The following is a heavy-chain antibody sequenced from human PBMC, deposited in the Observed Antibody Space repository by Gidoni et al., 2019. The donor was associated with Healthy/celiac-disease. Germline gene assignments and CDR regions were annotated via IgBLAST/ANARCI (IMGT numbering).Heavy chain of an antibody. D-gene: IGHD1-26*01. V-gene: IGHV4-39*01. CDR3: ARRVAWELLPWFDP. J-gene: IGHJ5*02. Sequence: QLQLQESGPGLVKPSETLSLNCTVPGGSTRSSSYYWGWIRQPPGKVLEWIGSIYSSGSTYYNPSLKSRVTIAVDTSKNQFSLKLSSVTAADTAVYYCARRVAWELLPWFDPWGQGTLVTVSS. CDR1: GGSTRSSSYY. CDR2: IYSSGST.